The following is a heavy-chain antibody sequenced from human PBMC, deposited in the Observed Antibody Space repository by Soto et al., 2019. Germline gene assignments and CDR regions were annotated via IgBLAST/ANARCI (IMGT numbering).Heavy chain of an antibody. Sequence: QVQLVESGGGVVQPGRSLRLSCAASGFTFSTYGMHWVRQAPGKGLEWVAVIWYDGTKKYYADSVKGRFTISRDNSKNTLYLQMNSLRAEDMAVYYCARDPYGGNSENYFDYWGQGTLVTVSS. V-gene: IGHV3-33*01. CDR2: IWYDGTKK. J-gene: IGHJ4*02. CDR3: ARDPYGGNSENYFDY. CDR1: GFTFSTYG. D-gene: IGHD4-17*01.